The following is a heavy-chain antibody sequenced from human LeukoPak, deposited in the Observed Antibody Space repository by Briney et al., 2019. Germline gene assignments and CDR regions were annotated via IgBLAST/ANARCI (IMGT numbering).Heavy chain of an antibody. CDR3: AKDSGYTYGH. CDR1: GFTFSSYA. CDR2: ISAGGGSA. J-gene: IGHJ4*02. D-gene: IGHD5-18*01. Sequence: GGSLRLSCAASGFTFSSYATSWVRQAPGKGLEWVSSISAGGGSAYYADSVRGRFTISRDNSKNTLYLQMSSLRAADTAVYYCAKDSGYTYGHWGQGILVSVSS. V-gene: IGHV3-23*01.